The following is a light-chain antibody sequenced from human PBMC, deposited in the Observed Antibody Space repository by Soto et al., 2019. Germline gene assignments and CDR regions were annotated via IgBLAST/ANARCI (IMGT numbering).Light chain of an antibody. CDR2: DVS. CDR1: SSEVGGYNY. J-gene: IGLJ2*01. CDR3: SSYTSSSTRV. Sequence: QSALTQPASVSGSPGQSITISCTGTSSEVGGYNYVSWYQQHPGKAPKLMIYDVSNRPSGVSNRFSGPKSGNTASLTISGLQAEDEADYYCSSYTSSSTRVFGGGTKLTVL. V-gene: IGLV2-14*01.